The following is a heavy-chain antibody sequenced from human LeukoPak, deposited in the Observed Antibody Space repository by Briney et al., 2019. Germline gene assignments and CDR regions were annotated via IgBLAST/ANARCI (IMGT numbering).Heavy chain of an antibody. CDR2: ISSSSSTI. CDR1: GFTSSSYT. CDR3: AREIFGVVIPFLGYFDY. J-gene: IGHJ4*02. Sequence: GGSLRLSCAASGFTSSSYTMNWVRQAPGKGLEWVSYISSSSSTIYYADSVKGRFTISRDNAKNSLYPQMNSLRAEDTAVYYCAREIFGVVIPFLGYFDYWGQGTLVTVSS. V-gene: IGHV3-48*01. D-gene: IGHD3-3*01.